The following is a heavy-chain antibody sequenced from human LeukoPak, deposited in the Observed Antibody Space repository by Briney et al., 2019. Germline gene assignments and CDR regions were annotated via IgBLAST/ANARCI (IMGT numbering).Heavy chain of an antibody. V-gene: IGHV3-30*02. J-gene: IGHJ4*02. D-gene: IGHD2-2*02. CDR1: GFTFSTYG. CDR2: IQYDGSYK. Sequence: GGSLRLSCAASGFTFSTYGIHWVRQAPGKGLEWVAFIQYDGSYKFYADSVQGRFSISRDNSKNTLFLQMNSLRAEDTAVYYSAKTSDQLLYSKFDYWGRGTLVTVSS. CDR3: AKTSDQLLYSKFDY.